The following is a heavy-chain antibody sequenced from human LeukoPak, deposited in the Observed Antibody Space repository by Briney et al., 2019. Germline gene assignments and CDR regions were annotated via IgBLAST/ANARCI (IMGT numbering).Heavy chain of an antibody. CDR2: ISYDGGNS. V-gene: IGHV3-30*04. CDR3: ARAYYCSSTSGQMDRTGIFDY. Sequence: GGSLRLSCAASGFTFSSYAMHWVRQAPGKGLEWVAVISYDGGNSYYADSVKGRFTISRDNSKNTLYLQMNSLRAEDTAVYYCARAYYCSSTSGQMDRTGIFDYWGQGTLVTVLS. D-gene: IGHD2-2*01. CDR1: GFTFSSYA. J-gene: IGHJ4*02.